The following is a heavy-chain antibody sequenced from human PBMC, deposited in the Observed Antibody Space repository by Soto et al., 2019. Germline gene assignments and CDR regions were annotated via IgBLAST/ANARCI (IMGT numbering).Heavy chain of an antibody. Sequence: QVQLMQSGAEVKKPGSSVKVSCKASGGTFSTSAISWVRQAPGEGLEWVGGIMPIFATPDYAQKFQGRVTLSAGEPTATAYLERTSLTTDDTAVYYCARDKDRQQLGGNYYYILDVWGQGTAITVSS. J-gene: IGHJ6*02. D-gene: IGHD3-3*02. CDR1: GGTFSTSA. CDR2: IMPIFATP. V-gene: IGHV1-69*12. CDR3: ARDKDRQQLGGNYYYILDV.